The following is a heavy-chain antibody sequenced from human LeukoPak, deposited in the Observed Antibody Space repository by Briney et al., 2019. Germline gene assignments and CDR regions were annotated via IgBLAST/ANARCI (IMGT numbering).Heavy chain of an antibody. CDR1: GGSISTYY. J-gene: IGHJ5*02. V-gene: IGHV4-59*01. CDR2: IYYSGST. CDR3: ARGIAAARNNWFHP. Sequence: AETLSLTCTVSGGSISTYYWRWLRQPPGKGVEGIGYIYYSGSTLSIPSLQTPVPISLHPSKTQFSLRLSSVTAADTAVYYCARGIAAARNNWFHPWAQGTLVTVSS. D-gene: IGHD6-13*01.